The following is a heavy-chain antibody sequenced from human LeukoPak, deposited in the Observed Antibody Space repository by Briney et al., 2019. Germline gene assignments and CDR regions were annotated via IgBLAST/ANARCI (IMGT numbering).Heavy chain of an antibody. J-gene: IGHJ4*02. D-gene: IGHD4-17*01. V-gene: IGHV3-30-3*01. Sequence: GGSLRLSCAASGFTFSSYAMHWVRQAPGKGLEWVAVISYDGSNKYYADSAKGRFTISRDNSKNTLYLQMNSLRAEDTAVYYCARDGPNYGDYGYFDHWGQGTLVTVSS. CDR2: ISYDGSNK. CDR1: GFTFSSYA. CDR3: ARDGPNYGDYGYFDH.